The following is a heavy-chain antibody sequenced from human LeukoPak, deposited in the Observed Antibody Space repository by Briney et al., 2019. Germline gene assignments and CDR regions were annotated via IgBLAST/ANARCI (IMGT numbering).Heavy chain of an antibody. Sequence: PSETLSPTCTVSGGSISSSSYYWGWIRQPPGKGLEWIGSIYYSGSTYYNPSLKSRVTISVDTSKNQFSLKLSSVTAADTAVYYCARHYTWIVRDDAFDIWGQGTMVTVSS. J-gene: IGHJ3*02. CDR3: ARHYTWIVRDDAFDI. CDR1: GGSISSSSYY. V-gene: IGHV4-39*01. D-gene: IGHD1-20*01. CDR2: IYYSGST.